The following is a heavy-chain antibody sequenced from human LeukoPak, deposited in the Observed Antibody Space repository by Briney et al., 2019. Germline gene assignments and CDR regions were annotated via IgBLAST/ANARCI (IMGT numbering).Heavy chain of an antibody. D-gene: IGHD3-9*01. J-gene: IGHJ4*02. CDR3: AREESTG. CDR2: IKKDGSEK. V-gene: IGHV3-7*01. CDR1: GFTFSNYW. Sequence: GGSLRLSCAAPGFTFSNYWMTWVRQAPGKGLEWVANIKKDGSEKNYVDSVKGRFTISRDNANNSLYLQMNSLRAEDTAVYYCAREESTGWGQGTLVTVSS.